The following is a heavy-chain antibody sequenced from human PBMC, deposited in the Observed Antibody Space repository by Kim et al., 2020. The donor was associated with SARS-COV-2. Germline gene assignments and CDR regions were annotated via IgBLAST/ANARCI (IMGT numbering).Heavy chain of an antibody. Sequence: GGSLRLSCAASGFTFSSYWMHWVRQAPGKGLEWVSRVDRDASYTSYADSVKGRFTISRDNAKNTAYLQMNSLRAEDTAVYYCARGPYRGNTGGWGHG. V-gene: IGHV3-74*01. CDR3: ARGPYRGNTGG. CDR2: VDRDASYT. J-gene: IGHJ4*01. CDR1: GFTFSSYW. D-gene: IGHD2-2*02.